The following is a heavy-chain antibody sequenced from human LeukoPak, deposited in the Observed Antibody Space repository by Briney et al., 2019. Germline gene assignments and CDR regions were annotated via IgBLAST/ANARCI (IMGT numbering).Heavy chain of an antibody. J-gene: IGHJ6*03. Sequence: SETLSLTCTVSGGSISSGDYYWSWIRQPAGRGLEWIGRIYTSGSTNYNPSLKSRVTISVDTSKKQFSLNLRSVTAADTAVYYCARSVEGYCRGGSCYYYSYYMDVWGKGTTVTVSS. V-gene: IGHV4-61*02. D-gene: IGHD2-15*01. CDR3: ARSVEGYCRGGSCYYYSYYMDV. CDR1: GGSISSGDYY. CDR2: IYTSGST.